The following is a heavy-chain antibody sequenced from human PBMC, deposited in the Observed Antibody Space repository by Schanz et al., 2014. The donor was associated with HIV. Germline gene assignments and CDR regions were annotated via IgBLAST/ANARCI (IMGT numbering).Heavy chain of an antibody. CDR3: ATDLSSSWFFDN. CDR2: ITSSSSYI. Sequence: EVQLVESGGGLAKPGGSLRLSCAASGFTFSRYSLNWVRQAPGKGLEWVSSITSSSSYIYYADSVKGRFSVFRDNAKNSLYLQMNSLRAEDTAVYFCATDLSSSWFFDNWGQGTLVTVSS. J-gene: IGHJ4*02. CDR1: GFTFSRYS. V-gene: IGHV3-21*01. D-gene: IGHD6-13*01.